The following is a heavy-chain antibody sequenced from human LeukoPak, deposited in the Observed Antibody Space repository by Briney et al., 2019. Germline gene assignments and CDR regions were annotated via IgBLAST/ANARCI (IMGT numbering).Heavy chain of an antibody. Sequence: GGSLRLSCAASGFTFSDYYMSWIRQAPGKGLEWVSYISSSGSTIYYADSVKGRFTISRDNAKNSLYLQMNSLRAEDTAVYYCAKDVGGIVGATMGFYFDYWGQGTLVTVSS. V-gene: IGHV3-11*01. CDR2: ISSSGSTI. J-gene: IGHJ4*02. CDR1: GFTFSDYY. CDR3: AKDVGGIVGATMGFYFDY. D-gene: IGHD1-26*01.